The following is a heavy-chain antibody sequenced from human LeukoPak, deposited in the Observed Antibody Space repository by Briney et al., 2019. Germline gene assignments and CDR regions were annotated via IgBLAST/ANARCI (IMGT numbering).Heavy chain of an antibody. V-gene: IGHV4-31*03. CDR3: ASIPDYGYAFDI. D-gene: IGHD4-17*01. CDR1: GGSISSGGYY. J-gene: IGHJ3*02. Sequence: PSETLSLTCTVSGGSISSGGYYWSWIRQHPGKGLEWIGYIYYSGSTYYNPSLKSRVTISVDTSKNQFSLKLSSVTAADTAVYYCASIPDYGYAFDIWGQGTMVTVSS. CDR2: IYYSGST.